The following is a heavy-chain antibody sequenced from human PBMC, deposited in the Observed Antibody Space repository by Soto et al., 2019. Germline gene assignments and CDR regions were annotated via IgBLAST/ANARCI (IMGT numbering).Heavy chain of an antibody. D-gene: IGHD3-16*02. J-gene: IGHJ4*02. CDR3: ARTVIGGFDY. CDR2: IYYSGST. V-gene: IGHV4-59*01. CDR1: GGSISSYY. Sequence: PSETLSLTCTVSGGSISSYYWSWIRQPPGKGLEWIGYIYYSGSTNYNPSLKSRVTISVDTSKNQFSLKLNSVTAADTAVYYCARTVIGGFDYWGQGTLVTVSS.